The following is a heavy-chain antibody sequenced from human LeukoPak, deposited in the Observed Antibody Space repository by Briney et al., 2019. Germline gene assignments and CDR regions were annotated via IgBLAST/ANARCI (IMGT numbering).Heavy chain of an antibody. J-gene: IGHJ4*02. CDR3: AKWGDYDVLTGYYVPDY. CDR1: GFTFSNYA. CDR2: ILGSGGGT. D-gene: IGHD3-9*01. Sequence: PGGSLRLSCSASGFTFSNYAMSSVRQAPGEGLERVSAILGSGGGTYKADSVKGRFTVSRDNSKSTLYLQMNSLRAEDTALYYCAKWGDYDVLTGYYVPDYWGQGTLVTVSS. V-gene: IGHV3-23*01.